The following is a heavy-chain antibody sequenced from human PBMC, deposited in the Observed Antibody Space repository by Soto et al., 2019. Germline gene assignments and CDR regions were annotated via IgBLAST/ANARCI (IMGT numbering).Heavy chain of an antibody. CDR1: GASISIASHY. Sequence: TLSLTCIVSGASISIASHYWSWIRQHPGKGLEWIGYIYTSGSTYYNPSLKSRVTISMDTSKNQFSLKLTSVTAADTAVYFCARDDSSGYYFVYWGQGTLVTVSS. CDR3: ARDDSSGYYFVY. J-gene: IGHJ4*02. V-gene: IGHV4-31*02. CDR2: IYTSGST. D-gene: IGHD3-22*01.